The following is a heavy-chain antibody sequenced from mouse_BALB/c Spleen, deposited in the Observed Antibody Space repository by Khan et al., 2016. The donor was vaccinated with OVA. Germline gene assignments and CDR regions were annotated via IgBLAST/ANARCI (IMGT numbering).Heavy chain of an antibody. CDR3: ARFSDGYYYTVDC. CDR1: GFSLANYG. J-gene: IGHJ4*01. V-gene: IGHV2-9*02. D-gene: IGHD2-3*01. Sequence: VELVESGPGLVAPSQSLSITCTVSGFSLANYGVHWVRQPPGKGLEWLGVIWAGESTNFNSALMSRLSISKDNSKSQVFLKMNSLQTDDTAMYYCARFSDGYYYTVDCWGQGTSVTVSS. CDR2: IWAGEST.